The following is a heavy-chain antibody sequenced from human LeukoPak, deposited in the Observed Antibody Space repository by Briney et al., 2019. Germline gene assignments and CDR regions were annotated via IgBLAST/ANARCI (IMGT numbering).Heavy chain of an antibody. D-gene: IGHD3-10*01. CDR3: ARESGFYGSGSRY. Sequence: GSVKVSCKASGYTFTGYYMHWVRQAPGQGLEWMGWINPNSGGTNYAQKFQGRLTMTRNPSTSTAYMGLSSLRSEDTAVYYCARESGFYGSGSRYWGQGTLVTVSS. CDR2: INPNSGGT. CDR1: GYTFTGYY. V-gene: IGHV1-2*02. J-gene: IGHJ4*02.